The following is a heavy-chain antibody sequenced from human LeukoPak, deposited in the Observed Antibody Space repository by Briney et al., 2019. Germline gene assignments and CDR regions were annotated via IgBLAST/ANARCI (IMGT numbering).Heavy chain of an antibody. J-gene: IGHJ6*03. CDR1: GFTFSSYG. CDR3: AKVGRAARANYMDV. CDR2: IRYDGSNK. D-gene: IGHD6-6*01. Sequence: GGSLRLSCAASGFTFSSYGMHWVRQAPGKGLEWVAFIRYDGSNKYYADSVKRRFTISRDNSKNTLYLQMNSLRAEDTAVYYCAKVGRAARANYMDVWGKGTTVTVSS. V-gene: IGHV3-30*02.